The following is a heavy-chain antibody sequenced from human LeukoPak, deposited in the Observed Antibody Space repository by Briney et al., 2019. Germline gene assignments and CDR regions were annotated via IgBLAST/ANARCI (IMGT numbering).Heavy chain of an antibody. CDR1: GGSINSYY. CDR3: AREGSGSYYSRIDY. V-gene: IGHV4-4*07. D-gene: IGHD1-26*01. Sequence: PSETLSLTCTVSGGSINSYYWSWIRQPAGKGLEWIGRIYTSGSTNYNPSLKSRVTISVDTSKNQFSLKLSSVTAADTAVYYCAREGSGSYYSRIDYWGQGTLVTVSS. J-gene: IGHJ4*02. CDR2: IYTSGST.